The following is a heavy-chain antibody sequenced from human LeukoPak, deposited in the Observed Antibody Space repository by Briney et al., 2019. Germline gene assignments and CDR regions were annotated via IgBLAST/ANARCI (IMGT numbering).Heavy chain of an antibody. CDR2: ISYDGSNK. CDR1: GFTFSSYA. J-gene: IGHJ6*02. V-gene: IGHV3-30-3*01. CDR3: ARRPLRLGELSLTYYYGMDV. Sequence: PGRSLRLSCAASGFTFSSYAMHWVRQAPGKGLEWVAVISYDGSNKYYADSVKGRFTISRDNSKNTLYLQMNSLRAEDTAVYYCARRPLRLGELSLTYYYGMDVWGQGTTVTVSS. D-gene: IGHD3-16*02.